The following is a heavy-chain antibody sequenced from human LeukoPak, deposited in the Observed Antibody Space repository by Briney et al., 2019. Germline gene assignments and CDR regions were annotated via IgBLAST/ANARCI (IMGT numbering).Heavy chain of an antibody. J-gene: IGHJ4*02. CDR2: ISYDGSNK. Sequence: GGSLRLSCAASGFTFSSYGMHWVRQAPGKGLEWVAVISYDGSNKYYADSVKGRFTTSRDNSKNTLYLQMNSLRAEDTAVYYCAKETRGYSSGWYIPDFDYWGQGTLVTVSS. D-gene: IGHD6-19*01. CDR1: GFTFSSYG. CDR3: AKETRGYSSGWYIPDFDY. V-gene: IGHV3-30*18.